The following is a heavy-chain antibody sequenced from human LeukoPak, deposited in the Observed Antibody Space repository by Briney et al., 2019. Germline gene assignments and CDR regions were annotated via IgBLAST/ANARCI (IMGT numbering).Heavy chain of an antibody. D-gene: IGHD6-19*01. CDR3: ARVSSGQRGALDY. Sequence: PGGSLRLSCAASGFTFSSYSMNWVRQAPGKGLEWVSSISSSSSYIYYADSVKGRFTISRDNAKNSLYLQMNSLRAEDTAVYYCARVSSGQRGALDYWGKETLVTVSS. V-gene: IGHV3-21*01. CDR2: ISSSSSYI. CDR1: GFTFSSYS. J-gene: IGHJ4*02.